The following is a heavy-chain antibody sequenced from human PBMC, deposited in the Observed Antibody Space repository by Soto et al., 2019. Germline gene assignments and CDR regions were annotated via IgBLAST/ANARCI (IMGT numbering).Heavy chain of an antibody. V-gene: IGHV3-74*01. J-gene: IGHJ5*02. CDR2: INSDGSST. CDR1: GFTFSSYW. CDR3: ARDRGWLRPHNWFDP. Sequence: GCVTLCCAGYGFTFSSYWMHWVLQAPGKGLVWVSRINSDGSSTSYSDSVKGRFTISRDNAKNTLYLQMNSLRAEDTAVYYCARDRGWLRPHNWFDPWGQGTMVTVSS. D-gene: IGHD5-12*01.